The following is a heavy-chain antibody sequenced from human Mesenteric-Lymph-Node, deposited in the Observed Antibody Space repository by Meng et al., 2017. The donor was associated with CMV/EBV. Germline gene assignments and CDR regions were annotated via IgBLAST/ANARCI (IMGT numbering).Heavy chain of an antibody. CDR3: AKDFKGHFTMDV. CDR1: GFTVSSNY. CDR2: IKQDGSEK. V-gene: IGHV3-7*01. Sequence: GGSLRLSCAASGFTVSSNYMSWVRQAPGKGLEWVANIKQDGSEKYYVDSVKGRFTISGDNSKNTVYLQMNSLKPEDTAVYYCAKDFKGHFTMDVWGQGTTVTVSS. J-gene: IGHJ6*02.